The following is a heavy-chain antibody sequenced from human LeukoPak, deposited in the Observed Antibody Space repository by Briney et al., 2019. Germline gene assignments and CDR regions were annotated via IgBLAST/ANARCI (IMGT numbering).Heavy chain of an antibody. D-gene: IGHD6-6*01. CDR3: AVPREYSSFDFDY. V-gene: IGHV4-39*07. Sequence: SETLSLTCTVSGGSISSSSYYWGWIRQPPGKGLEWIGSIYYSGSTYYNPSLKSRVTISVDTSKNQFSLKLSSVTAADTAVYYCAVPREYSSFDFDYWGQGTLVTVSS. CDR1: GGSISSSSYY. CDR2: IYYSGST. J-gene: IGHJ4*02.